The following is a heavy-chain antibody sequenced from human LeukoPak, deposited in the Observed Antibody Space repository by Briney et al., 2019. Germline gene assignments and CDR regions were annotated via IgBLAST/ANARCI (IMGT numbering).Heavy chain of an antibody. D-gene: IGHD3-16*01. Sequence: ASVKVSCKASGYTFTGYYMHWVRQAPGQGLEWMGWMNPNSGNTGYAQKFQGRVTMTRNTSISTAYMELSSLRSEDTAVYYCARAKKSIWGEYYMDVWGKGTTVTISS. J-gene: IGHJ6*03. CDR3: ARAKKSIWGEYYMDV. CDR1: GYTFTGYY. V-gene: IGHV1-8*02. CDR2: MNPNSGNT.